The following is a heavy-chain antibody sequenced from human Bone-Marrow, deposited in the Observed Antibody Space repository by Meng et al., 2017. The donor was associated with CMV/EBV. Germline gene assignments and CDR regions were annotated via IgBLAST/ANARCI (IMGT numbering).Heavy chain of an antibody. J-gene: IGHJ4*01. CDR2: IRTDGSNQ. Sequence: GGSLRLSCAASGFTFRSYGMHWVRQAPGKGLEWVTFIRTDGSNQYYADSVKGRFTISRDNSKNTLYVQMNSLRAEDTALYYCARDGVRGLDDWGQGTRVTVSS. D-gene: IGHD3-10*01. CDR3: ARDGVRGLDD. V-gene: IGHV3-30*02. CDR1: GFTFRSYG.